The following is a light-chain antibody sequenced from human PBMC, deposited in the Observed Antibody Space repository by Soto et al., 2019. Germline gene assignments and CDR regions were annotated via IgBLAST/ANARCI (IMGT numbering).Light chain of an antibody. CDR3: SSYTSSSTWV. J-gene: IGLJ3*02. V-gene: IGLV2-14*01. CDR1: SSDVGGYNY. Sequence: QSVLTQPASVSGSPGQSITISCTGTSSDVGGYNYVSWYQQHPGKAPKLMIYEVSNRPSGVTNRFSGSKSGNTASLTISGLQAEDEAYYYCSSYTSSSTWVFGGVTKLTVL. CDR2: EVS.